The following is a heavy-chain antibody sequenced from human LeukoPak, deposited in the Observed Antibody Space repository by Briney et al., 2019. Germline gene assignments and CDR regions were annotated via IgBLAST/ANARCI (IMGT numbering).Heavy chain of an antibody. Sequence: GGSLRLSCEASGFSFSSYNMDWVRQTPGKGLEWISSITTSSSYTFYADSVKGRFTISRDNARNSLYLQMNSLTAEDTAVYYCARDPYSGAYGDTYYYYMDVWGKGTTVTISS. CDR1: GFSFSSYN. V-gene: IGHV3-21*01. CDR3: ARDPYSGAYGDTYYYYMDV. D-gene: IGHD1-26*01. J-gene: IGHJ6*03. CDR2: ITTSSSYT.